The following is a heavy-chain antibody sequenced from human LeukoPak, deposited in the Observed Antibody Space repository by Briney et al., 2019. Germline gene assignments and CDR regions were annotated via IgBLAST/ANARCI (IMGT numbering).Heavy chain of an antibody. CDR2: IYTSGST. CDR1: GGSISSGSYY. D-gene: IGHD2-15*01. Sequence: PSETLSLTCTVSGGSISSGSYYWSWIRQPAGKGLEWIGRIYTSGSTNYHPSLKSRVTISVDTSKNQFSLKLSSVTAADTAVYYCARRGDGRILDYFDYWGQGTLVTVSS. J-gene: IGHJ4*02. V-gene: IGHV4-61*02. CDR3: ARRGDGRILDYFDY.